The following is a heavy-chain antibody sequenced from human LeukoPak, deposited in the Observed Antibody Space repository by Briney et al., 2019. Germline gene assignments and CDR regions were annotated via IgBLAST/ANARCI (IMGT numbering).Heavy chain of an antibody. D-gene: IGHD2-2*02. Sequence: SETLSLTCAVYGGSFSGYCWSWIRQPPGKGLEWIGEINHSGSTNYNPSLKSRVTISVDTSKNQFSLKLSSVTAADTAVYYCARGGHCSSTSCYRSGVDYWGQGTLVTVSS. CDR3: ARGGHCSSTSCYRSGVDY. CDR1: GGSFSGYC. V-gene: IGHV4-34*01. J-gene: IGHJ4*02. CDR2: INHSGST.